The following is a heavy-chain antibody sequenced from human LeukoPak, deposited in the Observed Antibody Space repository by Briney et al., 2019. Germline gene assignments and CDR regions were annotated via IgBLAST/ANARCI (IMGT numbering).Heavy chain of an antibody. CDR2: IYYSGST. CDR1: GGSISSYY. J-gene: IGHJ6*03. V-gene: IGHV4-59*08. CDR3: ARRRTTVTFDYYYYMDV. D-gene: IGHD4-11*01. Sequence: SETLSLTCTVPGGSISSYYWSWIRQPPGKGLEWIGYIYYSGSTNYNPSLKSRVTISVDTSKNRFSLKLSSVTAADTAVYYCARRRTTVTFDYYYYMDVWGKGTTVTVSS.